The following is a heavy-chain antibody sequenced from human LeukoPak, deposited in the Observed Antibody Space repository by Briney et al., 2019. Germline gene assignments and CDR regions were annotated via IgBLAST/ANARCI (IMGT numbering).Heavy chain of an antibody. CDR3: ARIRNYGSGTYIPFVDY. V-gene: IGHV4-39*07. D-gene: IGHD3-10*01. CDR2: IYYSGST. J-gene: IGHJ4*02. CDR1: GGSISSYSYY. Sequence: PSETLSLTCTVSGGSISSYSYYWGWIRQPPGKGLEWIGSIYYSGSTYYNPSLKSRVTISVDTSKNQFSLKLTSVTAADTAVYYCARIRNYGSGTYIPFVDYWGQGTLVTVSS.